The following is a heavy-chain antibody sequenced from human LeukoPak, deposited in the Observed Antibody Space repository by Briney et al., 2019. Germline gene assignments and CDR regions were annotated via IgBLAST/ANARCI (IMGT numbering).Heavy chain of an antibody. CDR3: ASALYCSGGSCYDY. D-gene: IGHD2-15*01. Sequence: APVKVSCKASGYTFTGYYMHWVRQAPGQGLEWMGWINPNSGGTNYAQKFQGRVTMTRDTSISTAYMELSRLRSDDTAVYYCASALYCSGGSCYDYWGQGTLVTVSS. J-gene: IGHJ4*02. V-gene: IGHV1-2*02. CDR1: GYTFTGYY. CDR2: INPNSGGT.